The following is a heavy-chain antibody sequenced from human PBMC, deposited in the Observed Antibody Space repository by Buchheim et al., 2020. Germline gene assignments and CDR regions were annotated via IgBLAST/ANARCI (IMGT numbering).Heavy chain of an antibody. J-gene: IGHJ4*02. V-gene: IGHV3-33*01. D-gene: IGHD1-26*01. CDR3: ARDARVGANGGAFDY. Sequence: QVQLVESGGGVVQPGRSLRLSCAASGFTFSSYGMHWVRQAPGKGLEWVAVIWYDGSNKYYADSVKGRFTISRDNSKNTLYLQMNSLRAEDTAVYYCARDARVGANGGAFDYWGQGTL. CDR2: IWYDGSNK. CDR1: GFTFSSYG.